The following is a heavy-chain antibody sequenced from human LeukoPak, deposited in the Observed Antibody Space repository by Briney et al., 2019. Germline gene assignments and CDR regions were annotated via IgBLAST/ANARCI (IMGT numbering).Heavy chain of an antibody. J-gene: IGHJ4*02. CDR1: GYTFTSYD. Sequence: ASVKVSCKASGYTFTSYDINWVRQATGQGLEWMGWMNPNSGNTGYAQKFQGRVTMTRNTSISTAYMELSSLRSEDTAVYYCARRGYDFWSGYYMGIDYWGQGTLVTVSS. D-gene: IGHD3-3*01. CDR2: MNPNSGNT. CDR3: ARRGYDFWSGYYMGIDY. V-gene: IGHV1-8*01.